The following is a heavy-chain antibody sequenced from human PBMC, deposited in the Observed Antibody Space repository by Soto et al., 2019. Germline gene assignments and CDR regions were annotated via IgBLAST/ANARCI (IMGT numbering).Heavy chain of an antibody. Sequence: ESGPTPVNPTQTLTLTCPFSGFSLSTSGMCVSWIRQPPGKALEWLARIDWDDDKYYNTSLKTRLTISKDTSKNQVVLTMTNMDPVDTATYYCARMDGVDWYYGMDVWGQGTTVTVSS. CDR3: ARMDGVDWYYGMDV. J-gene: IGHJ6*02. CDR1: GFSLSTSGMC. V-gene: IGHV2-70*11. D-gene: IGHD3-9*01. CDR2: IDWDDDK.